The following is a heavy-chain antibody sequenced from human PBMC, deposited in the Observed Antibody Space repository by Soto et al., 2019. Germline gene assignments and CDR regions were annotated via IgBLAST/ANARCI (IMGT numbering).Heavy chain of an antibody. Sequence: PSETMSLTCTVSICSISIGYYYWSWLRQPPGKGLEWIGYIYYSGSTYYNPSLKSRVTLSVDTSKNQFSLKLSSVTAADTAVYYCARVAVAGDYYYYGMDVWGQGTTVTVSS. J-gene: IGHJ6*02. CDR1: ICSISIGYYY. V-gene: IGHV4-30-4*01. D-gene: IGHD6-19*01. CDR3: ARVAVAGDYYYYGMDV. CDR2: IYYSGST.